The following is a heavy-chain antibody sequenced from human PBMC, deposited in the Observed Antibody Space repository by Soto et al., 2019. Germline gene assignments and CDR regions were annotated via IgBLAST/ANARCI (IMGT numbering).Heavy chain of an antibody. J-gene: IGHJ6*02. D-gene: IGHD5-12*01. CDR1: VDSVSRSSAA. V-gene: IGHV6-1*01. CDR2: TYYRSKWYN. CDR3: ARVRVPGWLRTYYYYYGMDV. Sequence: SQTLSLTCAISVDSVSRSSAASNWFRQSPSRGLEWLGRTYYRSKWYNDYAVSVKSRITINPDTSKNQFSLQLNSVTPEDTAVYYCARVRVPGWLRTYYYYYGMDVWGQGTTVTVSS.